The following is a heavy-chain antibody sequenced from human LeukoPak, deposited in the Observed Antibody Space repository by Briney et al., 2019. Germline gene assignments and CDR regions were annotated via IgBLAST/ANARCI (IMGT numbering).Heavy chain of an antibody. D-gene: IGHD5-18*01. CDR3: ARAGYSYESDAFDI. Sequence: GGSLRLSCAASGFTFSSYSMNWVRQAPGKGLEWVSSISSSSSYIYYADSVKGRFTISRDNAKNSLYLQMNSLRAEDTAVYYCARAGYSYESDAFDIWGQGTMVTVSS. CDR1: GFTFSSYS. V-gene: IGHV3-21*01. CDR2: ISSSSSYI. J-gene: IGHJ3*02.